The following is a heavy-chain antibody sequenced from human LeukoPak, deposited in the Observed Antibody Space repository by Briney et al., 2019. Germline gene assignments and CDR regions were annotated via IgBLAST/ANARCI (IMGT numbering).Heavy chain of an antibody. V-gene: IGHV4-30-2*01. D-gene: IGHD4/OR15-4a*01. CDR2: IYHSGST. J-gene: IGHJ4*02. Sequence: SETLSLTCTVSGGSISSGGYYWSWIRQPPGKGLEWIGYIYHSGSTYYNPSLKSRVTISVDRSKNQFSLKLSSVTAADTAVYYCARAPSRGAAMVYYFDYWGQGTLVTVSS. CDR1: GGSISSGGYY. CDR3: ARAPSRGAAMVYYFDY.